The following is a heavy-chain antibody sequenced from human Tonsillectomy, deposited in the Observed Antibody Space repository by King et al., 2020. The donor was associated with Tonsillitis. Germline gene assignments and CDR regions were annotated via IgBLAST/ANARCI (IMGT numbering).Heavy chain of an antibody. Sequence: VQLVESGGDLVQPGGSLRLSCAASGFTFSTYAMTWVRQAPGKGLEWVSVMSGAGARTYHADSVKGRFTISRDNSKNTLYLKMNSLRAEDTAVYYCAKCPYDFWSGGLYYAMDVWGQGTTVTVSS. CDR1: GFTFSTYA. V-gene: IGHV3-23*04. D-gene: IGHD3-3*01. J-gene: IGHJ6*02. CDR2: MSGAGART. CDR3: AKCPYDFWSGGLYYAMDV.